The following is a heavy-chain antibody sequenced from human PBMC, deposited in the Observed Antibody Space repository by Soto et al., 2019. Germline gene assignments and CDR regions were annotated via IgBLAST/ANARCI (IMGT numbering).Heavy chain of an antibody. V-gene: IGHV4-39*01. D-gene: IGHD6-6*01. CDR1: GGSISSSSYY. J-gene: IGHJ6*02. CDR2: IYYSGST. CDR3: ARHGASIAARPAYYYGMDV. Sequence: SETLSLTCTVSGGSISSSSYYWGWIRQPPGKGLEWIGSIYYSGSTYCNPSLKSRVTISVDTSKNQFSPKLSSVTAADTAVYYCARHGASIAARPAYYYGMDVWGQGTTVTVSS.